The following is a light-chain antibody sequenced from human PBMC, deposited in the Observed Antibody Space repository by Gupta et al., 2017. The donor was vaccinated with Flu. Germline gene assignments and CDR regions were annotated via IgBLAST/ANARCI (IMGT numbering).Light chain of an antibody. Sequence: EIVLTQSPGTLSLSPGERATLSCRASQSVSGRRLAWYQQKPGQAPRLIIHGASNRAAGIPERFSGSGSGTDFTLIISRVEPEDFAVYYCQQDNVSPITFGQGTKLEIK. V-gene: IGKV3-20*01. CDR3: QQDNVSPIT. J-gene: IGKJ2*01. CDR2: GAS. CDR1: QSVSGRR.